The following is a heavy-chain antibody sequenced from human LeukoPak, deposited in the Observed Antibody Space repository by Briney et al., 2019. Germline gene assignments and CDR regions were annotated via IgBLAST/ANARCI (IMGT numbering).Heavy chain of an antibody. CDR1: GFTFSNAW. D-gene: IGHD5-12*01. CDR3: ARHGGGYDLDYYFDY. Sequence: PGGSLRLSCAASGFTFSNAWMNWVRQAPGKGLEWVGRIKSKTDGGTTDYAAPVKGRFTISRDDSKNTLYLQMNSLKTEDTAVYYCARHGGGYDLDYYFDYWGQGTLVTVSS. J-gene: IGHJ4*02. CDR2: IKSKTDGGTT. V-gene: IGHV3-15*07.